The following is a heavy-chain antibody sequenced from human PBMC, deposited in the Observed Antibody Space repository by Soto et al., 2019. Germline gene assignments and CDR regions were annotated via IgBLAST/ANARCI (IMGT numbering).Heavy chain of an antibody. D-gene: IGHD5-12*01. CDR1: GFIYSIYA. CDR3: AKEIAVAVATPPEY. CDR2: ISGSGGET. Sequence: EVQLLQSGGGLVQPGGSLRLSCTASGFIYSIYAMACVRQAPGKVLELVSAISGSGGETYYADYVKGRFTISQDNSKNTVYLQMTNLRAEDTAVYYCAKEIAVAVATPPEYWGQGTLVTVSS. J-gene: IGHJ4*02. V-gene: IGHV3-23*01.